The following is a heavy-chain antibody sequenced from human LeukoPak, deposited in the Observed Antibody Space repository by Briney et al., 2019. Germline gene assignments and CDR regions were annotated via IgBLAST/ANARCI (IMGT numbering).Heavy chain of an antibody. CDR2: IIPIPGIA. CDR1: GGTFSSYS. Sequence: SVKVSCKASGGTFSSYSISWVRQAPGQGLEWMGRIIPIPGIANYAQKFQGRVTITADKSTSTAYMELSSLRSEDTAVYYCARAREPSAGFDPWGQGTLVTVSS. V-gene: IGHV1-69*02. CDR3: ARAREPSAGFDP. J-gene: IGHJ5*02. D-gene: IGHD1-26*01.